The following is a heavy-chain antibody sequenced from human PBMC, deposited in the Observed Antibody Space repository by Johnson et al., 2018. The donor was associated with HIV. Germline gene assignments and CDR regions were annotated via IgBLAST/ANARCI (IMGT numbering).Heavy chain of an antibody. Sequence: VQLVESGGGVVQPGRSLRLSCAASGFTFSSYAMHWVRQAPGKGLEWVAVISYDGSNKYYADSVKGRFTISRDNSKNTLYLQMNSLRAEDTAVYYCASAVARTKGGAFDIWGQGTMVTVSS. CDR2: ISYDGSNK. D-gene: IGHD6-19*01. CDR1: GFTFSSYA. V-gene: IGHV3-30*14. J-gene: IGHJ3*02. CDR3: ASAVARTKGGAFDI.